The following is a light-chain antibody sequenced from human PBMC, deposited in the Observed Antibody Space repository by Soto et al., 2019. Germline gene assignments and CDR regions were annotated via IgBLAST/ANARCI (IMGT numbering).Light chain of an antibody. Sequence: DIQMTQSPSTLSASVGDRVTITCRASQSISTWLAWYQQKPGKAPKLLIYKAASLESGVPSRFSGSGSGTEFTLTISSVQPDDFATYYCQQYNSYSRTFGQGTKVEIK. CDR2: KAA. V-gene: IGKV1-5*03. CDR1: QSISTW. J-gene: IGKJ1*01. CDR3: QQYNSYSRT.